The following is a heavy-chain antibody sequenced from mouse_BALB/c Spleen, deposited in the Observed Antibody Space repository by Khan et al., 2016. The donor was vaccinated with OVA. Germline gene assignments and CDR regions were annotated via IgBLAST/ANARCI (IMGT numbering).Heavy chain of an antibody. V-gene: IGHV14-3*02. D-gene: IGHD1-1*02. CDR3: ARGGWSYAMDY. CDR1: GFNIKDTY. CDR2: IDPANGNT. J-gene: IGHJ4*01. Sequence: VQLKQSGAELVKPGASVKLSCTASGFNIKDTYIHWVMQRPEQGLEWIGRIDPANGNTKSDPKFQGKATITTDTSSNKAYLQLSSLTSEDTAVYYCARGGWSYAMDYWGQGTSVTVSS.